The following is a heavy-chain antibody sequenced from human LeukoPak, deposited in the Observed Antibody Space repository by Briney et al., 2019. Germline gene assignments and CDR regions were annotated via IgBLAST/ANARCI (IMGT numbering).Heavy chain of an antibody. Sequence: GASVKVSCKASGYTFTSYGISWVRQAPGQGLEWMGWISAYNGNTNYAQKLQGRVTMTTDISTSTAYMELRSLRSDDTAVYYCAREDSYSSSSAIDYWGQGTLVTVSS. CDR1: GYTFTSYG. V-gene: IGHV1-18*01. CDR3: AREDSYSSSSAIDY. CDR2: ISAYNGNT. J-gene: IGHJ4*02. D-gene: IGHD6-6*01.